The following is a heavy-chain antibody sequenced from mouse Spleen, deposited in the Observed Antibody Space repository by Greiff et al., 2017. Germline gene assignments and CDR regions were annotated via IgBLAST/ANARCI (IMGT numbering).Heavy chain of an antibody. CDR3: AREGLLPYAMDY. CDR2: INYDGSST. CDR1: GFTFSDYY. Sequence: VMLVESEGGLVQPGSSMKLSCTASGFTFSDYYMAWVRQVPEKGLEWVANINYDGSSTYYLDSLKSRFIISRDNAKNILYLQMSSLKSEDTATYYCAREGLLPYAMDYWGQGTSVTVSS. V-gene: IGHV5-16*01. J-gene: IGHJ4*01. D-gene: IGHD1-1*01.